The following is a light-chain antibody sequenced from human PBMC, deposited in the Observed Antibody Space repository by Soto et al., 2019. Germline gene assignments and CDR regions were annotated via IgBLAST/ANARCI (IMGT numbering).Light chain of an antibody. V-gene: IGLV2-11*01. J-gene: IGLJ1*01. CDR2: DVS. Sequence: QSVLTQPRSVSGSPGQSVTISCTGTSSDVGGYYYVSWYQQHPGKAPKVMIYDVSKRPSGVPDRFSGSKSGNTASLTISGLQAEDEADYYCCSYAGTYTPSHVFGTGTQLTVL. CDR3: CSYAGTYTPSHV. CDR1: SSDVGGYYY.